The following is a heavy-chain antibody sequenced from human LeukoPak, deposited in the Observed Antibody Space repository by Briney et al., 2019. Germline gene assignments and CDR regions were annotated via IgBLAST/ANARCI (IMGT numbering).Heavy chain of an antibody. V-gene: IGHV3-21*06. CDR3: TRGMDHINYAWFDP. D-gene: IGHD4-11*01. J-gene: IGHJ5*02. Sequence: GGSLRLSCAASGFSFSDFGMGWARQAPGKRLEWVSSIFGSRDSISYANSVKGRFTISRDNAENSLYLQMDSLRVEDTAVYYCTRGMDHINYAWFDPWGQGTLVIVSS. CDR2: IFGSRDSI. CDR1: GFSFSDFG.